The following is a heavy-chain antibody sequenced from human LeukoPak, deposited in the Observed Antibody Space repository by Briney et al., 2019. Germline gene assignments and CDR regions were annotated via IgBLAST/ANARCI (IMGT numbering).Heavy chain of an antibody. CDR3: ACDYGHYTAFDP. CDR1: GGSFSGYY. J-gene: IGHJ5*02. CDR2: INHSGST. V-gene: IGHV4-34*01. D-gene: IGHD4-17*01. Sequence: SETLSLTCAVYGGSFSGYYWSWIRQPPRKGLEWIGEINHSGSTNYNPSLKSRVTISVDTSKNQFSLKLSSVTAADTAVYYCACDYGHYTAFDPWGQGTLVTVSS.